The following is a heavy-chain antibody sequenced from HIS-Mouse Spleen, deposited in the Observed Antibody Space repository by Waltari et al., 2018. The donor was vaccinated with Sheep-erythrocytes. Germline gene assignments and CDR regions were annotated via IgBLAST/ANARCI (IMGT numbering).Heavy chain of an antibody. Sequence: EVQLVESGGGLVKPGGSLRLSCAASGFTFSSYSMNWVRRAPGKWLEWVSSFGSSSSYIYYADSVKGRFTSSRDNAKNSLYLQMNSLRAEDTAVYYCARVAAVTTYYFDYWGQGTLVTVSS. V-gene: IGHV3-21*01. CDR1: GFTFSSYS. J-gene: IGHJ4*02. CDR3: ARVAAVTTYYFDY. D-gene: IGHD4-17*01. CDR2: FGSSSSYI.